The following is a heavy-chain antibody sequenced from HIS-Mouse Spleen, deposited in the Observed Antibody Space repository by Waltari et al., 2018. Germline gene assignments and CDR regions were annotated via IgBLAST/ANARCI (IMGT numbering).Heavy chain of an antibody. CDR3: ARSPYYDFWSGYSDNWFDP. V-gene: IGHV4-31*03. CDR1: GGSISRGGYY. J-gene: IGHJ5*02. Sequence: QVQLQESGPGLVKPSQTLSLTCTVPGGSISRGGYYLNWVRQHPGEGLEWIGYIYYSGSTYYNPSLKSRVTISVDTSKNQFSLKLSSVTAADTAVYYCARSPYYDFWSGYSDNWFDPWGQGTLVTVSS. D-gene: IGHD3-3*01. CDR2: IYYSGST.